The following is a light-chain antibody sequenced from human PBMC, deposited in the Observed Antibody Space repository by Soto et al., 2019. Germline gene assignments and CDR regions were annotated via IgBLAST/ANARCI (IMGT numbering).Light chain of an antibody. V-gene: IGKV3-20*01. J-gene: IGKJ1*01. CDR1: QSVSSNS. CDR3: HQYGSSPRT. Sequence: ESVLTQSPGTLSLSPGDRATLSCRASQSVSSNSLAWYQQKPGQAPRLLIYGASIRATGIPDRFSGSGSGTDFTLTIRRLEPEDFAMYFCHQYGSSPRTFGQGTKVESK. CDR2: GAS.